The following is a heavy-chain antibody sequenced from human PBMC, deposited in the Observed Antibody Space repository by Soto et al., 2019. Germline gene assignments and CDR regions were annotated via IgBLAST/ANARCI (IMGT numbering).Heavy chain of an antibody. J-gene: IGHJ4*02. CDR2: IGSKGETYAT. CDR1: GFTFGASA. V-gene: IGHV3-73*01. CDR3: TSLNYYDSSGYYGAY. D-gene: IGHD3-22*01. Sequence: GGSLRLSCAASGFTFGASALQWVRQASGKGLEWLGRIGSKGETYATAYAASVKGRFTISRDDSKNTAYLQMNSLKTEDTAVYYCTSLNYYDSSGYYGAYWGQGTLVTVSS.